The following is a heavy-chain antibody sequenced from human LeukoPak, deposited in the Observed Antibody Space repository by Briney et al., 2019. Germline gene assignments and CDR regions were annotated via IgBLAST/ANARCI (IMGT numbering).Heavy chain of an antibody. J-gene: IGHJ4*02. V-gene: IGHV3-23*01. CDR3: ASYSSSFRLSRIDY. D-gene: IGHD6-13*01. Sequence: SGGSLRLSCAASGFTFSSYAMSWVRQAPGKGLEWVSAISGSGGSTCYADSVKGRFTISRDNSKNTLYLQMNSLRAEDTAVYYCASYSSSFRLSRIDYWGQGTLVTVSS. CDR2: ISGSGGST. CDR1: GFTFSSYA.